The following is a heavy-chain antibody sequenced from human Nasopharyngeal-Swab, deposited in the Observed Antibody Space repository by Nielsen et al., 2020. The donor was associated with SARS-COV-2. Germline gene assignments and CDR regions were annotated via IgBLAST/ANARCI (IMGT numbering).Heavy chain of an antibody. J-gene: IGHJ6*03. V-gene: IGHV4-34*01. CDR2: INHSGST. Sequence: SETLSLTCAVYGGSFSSYYWSWIRQPPGKGLEWIGEINHSGSTNYNPSLKNRVTISVDTSKNQFSLKLSSVTAADTAVYYCASSFGVVIMDVWGKGTTVTVSS. D-gene: IGHD3-3*01. CDR1: GGSFSSYY. CDR3: ASSFGVVIMDV.